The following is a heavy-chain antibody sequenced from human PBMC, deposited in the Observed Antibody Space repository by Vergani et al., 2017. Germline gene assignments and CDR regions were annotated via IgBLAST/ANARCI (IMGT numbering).Heavy chain of an antibody. CDR2: ISYDGSNK. CDR1: GFTFSSYA. D-gene: IGHD6-19*01. CDR3: DGFIVVAGTVEF. V-gene: IGHV3-30-3*01. Sequence: QVQLVESGGGVVQPGRSLRLSCAASGFTFSSYAMHWVRQAPGKGLEWVAVISYDGSNKYYADSVKGRFTISRDNSKNTLYLQMNSLRAEDTAVYYCDGFIVVAGTVEFGGQGTLVTVSS. J-gene: IGHJ4*02.